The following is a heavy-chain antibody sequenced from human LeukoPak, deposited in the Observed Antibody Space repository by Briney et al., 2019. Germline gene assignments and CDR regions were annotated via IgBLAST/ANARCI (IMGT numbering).Heavy chain of an antibody. Sequence: PGGSLRLSCAASGFTFSDYFMSWIRQPPGKGLEWIGYIYYSGSTNYNPSLKSRVTISVDTSKNQFSLKLSSVTAADTAVYYCAAGYYPPLNFDYWGQGTLVTVSS. V-gene: IGHV4-59*01. D-gene: IGHD3-22*01. J-gene: IGHJ4*02. CDR3: AAGYYPPLNFDY. CDR2: IYYSGST. CDR1: GFTFSDYF.